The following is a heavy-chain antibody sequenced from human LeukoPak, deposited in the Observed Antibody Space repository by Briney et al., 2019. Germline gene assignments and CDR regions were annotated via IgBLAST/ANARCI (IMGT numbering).Heavy chain of an antibody. CDR1: RFTFDDYT. Sequence: GGSLRLSCAASRFTFDDYTMHWVRQAPGKGLEWVSLIGWDGGSTYYADSVKGRFTISRDNSKNSLYLQMNSLRTEDTALYYCAKALDGSGDYWGQGTLVTVSS. D-gene: IGHD3-10*01. V-gene: IGHV3-43*01. CDR3: AKALDGSGDY. CDR2: IGWDGGST. J-gene: IGHJ4*02.